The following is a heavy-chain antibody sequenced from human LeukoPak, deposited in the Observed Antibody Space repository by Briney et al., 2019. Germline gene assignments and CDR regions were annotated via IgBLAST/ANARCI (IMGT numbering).Heavy chain of an antibody. CDR3: ARDEAKALSPLWGTYYYYYGMDV. CDR2: INPSGCST. V-gene: IGHV1-46*01. CDR1: GYTFTSYY. D-gene: IGHD1-1*01. J-gene: IGHJ6*02. Sequence: ASVKVSCKAPGYTFTSYYMHWVRQAPGQGLEWMGIINPSGCSTSYAQKFQGRVTMTRDTSTSTVYMELRSLRSDDTAVYYCARDEAKALSPLWGTYYYYYGMDVWGQGTTVTVSS.